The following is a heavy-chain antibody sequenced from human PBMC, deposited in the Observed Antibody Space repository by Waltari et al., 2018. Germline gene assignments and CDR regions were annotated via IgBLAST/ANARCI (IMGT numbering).Heavy chain of an antibody. Sequence: QVQLVQSGAEVKKPGASVKVSCKVSGYTLTELSMHWVRQAPGKGLEWMGGFDPEDGETSYAQKFQGRVTMTEDTSTDTAYMELSSLRSEDTAVYYCATWSGIAARAHYYYYGMDVWGQGTTVTVSS. D-gene: IGHD6-6*01. V-gene: IGHV1-24*01. CDR3: ATWSGIAARAHYYYYGMDV. J-gene: IGHJ6*02. CDR1: GYTLTELS. CDR2: FDPEDGET.